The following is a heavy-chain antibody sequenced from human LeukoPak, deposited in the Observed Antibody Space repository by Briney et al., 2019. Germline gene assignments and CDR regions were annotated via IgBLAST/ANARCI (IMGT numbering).Heavy chain of an antibody. J-gene: IGHJ5*02. CDR1: GGSISSGDYY. Sequence: SQTLSLTCTVSGGSISSGDYYWSWIRQPPGKGLEWIGYIYYSGSTYYNPSLKSRVTISVDTSKNQFSLKLSSVTAADTAVYYCAREAPYCSCTSCRAFGPWGQGTLVTVSS. V-gene: IGHV4-30-4*01. CDR2: IYYSGST. D-gene: IGHD2-2*01. CDR3: AREAPYCSCTSCRAFGP.